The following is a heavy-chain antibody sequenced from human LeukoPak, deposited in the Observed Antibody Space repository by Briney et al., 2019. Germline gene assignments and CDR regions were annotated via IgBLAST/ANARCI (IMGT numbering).Heavy chain of an antibody. CDR2: IYHSGST. Sequence: PSETLSLTCAVSGGSISSSNWWSWVRQPPGKGLEWIGEIYHSGSTNYNPSLKSRVTISVDKSKNQFSLKLSSVTAADTAVYYCARGRYYAKGLVDVWGQGTTVTVSS. CDR1: GGSISSSNW. J-gene: IGHJ6*02. D-gene: IGHD3-10*01. V-gene: IGHV4-4*02. CDR3: ARGRYYAKGLVDV.